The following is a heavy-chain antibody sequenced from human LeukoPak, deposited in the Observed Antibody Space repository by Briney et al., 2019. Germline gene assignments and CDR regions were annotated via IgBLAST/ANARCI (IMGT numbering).Heavy chain of an antibody. CDR2: INSDGSST. D-gene: IGHD1-20*01. Sequence: GGSLRLSCAASGFTFSSYWMHWVRQAPGKWLVWVSRINSDGSSTSYADSVKGRFTISRDNAKNTLYLQMNSLRAEDTAVYYCERDITLWGQGTLVTVSS. CDR3: ERDITL. J-gene: IGHJ4*02. CDR1: GFTFSSYW. V-gene: IGHV3-74*01.